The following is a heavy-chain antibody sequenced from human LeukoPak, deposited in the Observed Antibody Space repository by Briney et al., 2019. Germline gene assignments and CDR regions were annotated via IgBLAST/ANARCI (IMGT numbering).Heavy chain of an antibody. CDR2: ISGSGGST. V-gene: IGHV3-23*01. J-gene: IGHJ4*02. CDR1: GFTFSSYA. D-gene: IGHD4-17*01. CDR3: SKKGQNGDYGKPD. Sequence: GGSLRLSCAASGFTFSSYAMSWVRRAPGKGLEWVSAISGSGGSTYYADSVKGRFTISRDNSKNTLYLQMNSLRAEDTAVYYCSKKGQNGDYGKPDWGQGTLVTVSS.